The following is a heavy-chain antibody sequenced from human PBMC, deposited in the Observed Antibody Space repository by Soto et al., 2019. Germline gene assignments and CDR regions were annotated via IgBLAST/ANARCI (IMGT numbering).Heavy chain of an antibody. Sequence: QVQLVESGGGVVQPGRSLRLSCAASGFTFSSYGMHWVRQAPGKGLEWVAVIWYDGSNKYYADSVKGRFTISRDNSKNTLYLQMNSLRAEDTAVYYCARDFAYYGSGSHSWYFALWGRGTLVTVSS. CDR1: GFTFSSYG. CDR3: ARDFAYYGSGSHSWYFAL. CDR2: IWYDGSNK. D-gene: IGHD3-10*01. V-gene: IGHV3-33*01. J-gene: IGHJ2*01.